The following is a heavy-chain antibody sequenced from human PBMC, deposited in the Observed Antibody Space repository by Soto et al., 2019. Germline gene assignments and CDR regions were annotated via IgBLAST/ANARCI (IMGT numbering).Heavy chain of an antibody. Sequence: QVPLVQSGAEVKKPGGSVKVSCKASGYTFTSYGISWVRQAPGQGLEWMGWISVDNGNTNYAQKFQGRVTMTTDTSTNTVYMELRSLRSDDTAVYYCARDWSSLWGQGTLVTVSS. J-gene: IGHJ4*02. CDR2: ISVDNGNT. CDR1: GYTFTSYG. V-gene: IGHV1-18*04. CDR3: ARDWSSL. D-gene: IGHD1-26*01.